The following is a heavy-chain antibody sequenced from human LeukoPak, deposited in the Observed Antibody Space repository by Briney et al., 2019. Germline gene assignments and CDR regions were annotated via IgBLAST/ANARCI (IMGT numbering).Heavy chain of an antibody. D-gene: IGHD2-2*01. CDR2: IHHGGST. CDR3: ARLPFCGTTSCPFDY. V-gene: IGHV4-39*01. Sequence: SETLSLTCTVSGGSISSSSYNWAWIRQPPGKGLEWIGAIHHGGSTYYNPSLKSRVTISVDTSKNQFSLKLSSVTAADTAFYYCARLPFCGTTSCPFDYWGEGTLVTVSS. CDR1: GGSISSSSYN. J-gene: IGHJ4*02.